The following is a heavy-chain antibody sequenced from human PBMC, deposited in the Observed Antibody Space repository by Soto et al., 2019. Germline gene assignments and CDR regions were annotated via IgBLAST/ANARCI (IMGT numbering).Heavy chain of an antibody. CDR3: AKDAVDGTTMVRGVIRRIHYFDY. CDR2: ISGSGGST. D-gene: IGHD3-10*01. J-gene: IGHJ4*02. V-gene: IGHV3-23*01. Sequence: GGSLRLSCAASGFTFSSYAMSWVRQAPGKGLEWVSAISGSGGSTYYADSVKGRFTIYRDNSKNTLYLQMNSLRAEDTAVYYCAKDAVDGTTMVRGVIRRIHYFDYWGQGTLVTVSS. CDR1: GFTFSSYA.